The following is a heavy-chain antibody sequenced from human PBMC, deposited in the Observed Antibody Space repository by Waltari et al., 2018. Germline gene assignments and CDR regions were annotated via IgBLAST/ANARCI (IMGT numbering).Heavy chain of an antibody. D-gene: IGHD2-15*01. J-gene: IGHJ4*02. CDR3: AKDTPPGGSIDY. CDR2: IRYDGSNK. V-gene: IGHV3-30*02. Sequence: QVQLVESGGGVVQPGGSLRLSCAASGFTFSSYGMHWVRQAPGKGLEWGAFIRYDGSNKYYADAVKGRFTVSRDNSKNTLYLQMNSLRAEDTAVYYCAKDTPPGGSIDYWGQGTLVTVSS. CDR1: GFTFSSYG.